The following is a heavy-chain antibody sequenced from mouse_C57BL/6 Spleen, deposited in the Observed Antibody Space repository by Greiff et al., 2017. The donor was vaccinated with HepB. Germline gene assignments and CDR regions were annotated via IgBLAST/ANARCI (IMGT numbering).Heavy chain of an antibody. V-gene: IGHV1-74*01. J-gene: IGHJ2*01. CDR2: IHPSDSDT. Sequence: QVQLKQPGAELVKPGASVKVSCKASGYTFTSYWMHWVKQRPGQGLEWIGRIHPSDSDTNYNQKFKGKATLTVDKSSSTAYMQLSSLTSEDSAVYYCAIGGDWEYFDYWGQGTTLTVSS. CDR3: AIGGDWEYFDY. D-gene: IGHD4-1*01. CDR1: GYTFTSYW.